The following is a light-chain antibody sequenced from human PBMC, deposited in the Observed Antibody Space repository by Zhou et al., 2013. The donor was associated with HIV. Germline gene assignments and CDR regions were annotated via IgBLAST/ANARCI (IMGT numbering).Light chain of an antibody. CDR3: HQYGGSPRWT. CDR2: GAS. Sequence: EIVLTQSPGTLSLSPGERATLSCRASQSVSSRFLAWYQQKPGQAPRLLIYGASSRATGIPDRFSGSGSGTDFTLTISRLEPEDFAVYYCHQYGGSPRWTFGQGTKVEIK. J-gene: IGKJ1*01. V-gene: IGKV3-20*01. CDR1: QSVSSRF.